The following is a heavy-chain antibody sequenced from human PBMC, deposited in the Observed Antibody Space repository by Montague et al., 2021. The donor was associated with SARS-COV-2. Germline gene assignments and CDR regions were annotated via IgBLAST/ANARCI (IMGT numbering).Heavy chain of an antibody. CDR3: ARDPGYYDSSGYSYDAFDI. D-gene: IGHD3-22*01. CDR2: IYHTGST. V-gene: IGHV4-31*03. Sequence: TLSLTCTVSGGSISSGGYYWSWVRQHPGKGLEWIGYIYHTGSTXYNPSLKSRVTISKETSKNHFSLNLSSVTAADSAVYYCARDPGYYDSSGYSYDAFDIWGQGTKVTVSS. CDR1: GGSISSGGYY. J-gene: IGHJ3*02.